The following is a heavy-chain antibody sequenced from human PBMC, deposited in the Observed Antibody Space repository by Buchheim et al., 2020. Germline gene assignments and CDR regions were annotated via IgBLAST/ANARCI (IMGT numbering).Heavy chain of an antibody. D-gene: IGHD3-10*01. CDR1: GYTFTSYD. V-gene: IGHV1-8*01. CDR3: ARDKEVWFGELSSYYYYYYMDV. J-gene: IGHJ6*03. CDR2: MNPNSGNT. Sequence: QVQLVQSGAEVKKPGASVKVSCKASGYTFTSYDINWVRQATGQGLEWMGWMNPNSGNTGYAQKFQGRVTMTRNTSISTAYMELSSLRSEDTAVYYCARDKEVWFGELSSYYYYYYMDVWGKGTT.